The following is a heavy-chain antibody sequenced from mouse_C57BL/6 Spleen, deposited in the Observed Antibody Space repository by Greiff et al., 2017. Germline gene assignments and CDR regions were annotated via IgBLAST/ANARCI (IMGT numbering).Heavy chain of an antibody. CDR3: AREWNYYGPFAY. Sequence: VKLQQPGAELVRPGSSVKLSCKASGYTFTSYWMDWVKQRPGQGLEWIGNIYPSDSETHYNQKFKDKATLTVDKSSSTAYMQLSSLTSEDSAVYYCAREWNYYGPFAYWGQGTLVTVSA. J-gene: IGHJ3*01. CDR2: IYPSDSET. V-gene: IGHV1-61*01. CDR1: GYTFTSYW. D-gene: IGHD1-1*01.